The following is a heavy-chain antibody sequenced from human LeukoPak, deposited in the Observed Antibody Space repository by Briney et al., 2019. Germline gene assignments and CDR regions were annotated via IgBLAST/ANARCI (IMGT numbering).Heavy chain of an antibody. CDR1: GGSISGYY. Sequence: SDTLSLTCTVSGGSISGYYWTWIRQPPGKGLEWVRYTYYTGDTNSRPSLKSRLTLSLDTSKRQFSLKLSSVIAADTAVYFCARGLLVGNTGYYFDFWGQGTPVTVSS. CDR2: TYYTGDT. D-gene: IGHD1-26*01. CDR3: ARGLLVGNTGYYFDF. J-gene: IGHJ4*02. V-gene: IGHV4-59*07.